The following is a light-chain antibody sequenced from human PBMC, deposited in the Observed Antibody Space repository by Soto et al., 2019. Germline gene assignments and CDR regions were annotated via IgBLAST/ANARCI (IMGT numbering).Light chain of an antibody. CDR2: ENN. Sequence: QSVLTQPPSVSAAPGQKVTISCSGTYSNIGHNYVSWYQQLTGAAPRLLIYENNRRPSGIPDRFSGSKSGTSATLDITGLQTGDEADYYCGTWDSILSDGVVFGGGTQLTVL. J-gene: IGLJ7*01. CDR3: GTWDSILSDGVV. CDR1: YSNIGHNY. V-gene: IGLV1-51*02.